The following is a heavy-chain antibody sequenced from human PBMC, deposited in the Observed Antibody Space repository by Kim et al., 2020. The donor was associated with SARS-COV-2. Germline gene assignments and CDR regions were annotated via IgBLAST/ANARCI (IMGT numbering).Heavy chain of an antibody. Sequence: SVKVSCKASGGTFTNYAFSWVRQAPGQGLEWVGGIIPVFGTANSAQKFQGRVTITADESTRTANMELSSLRSDDTAVYFCARAFATIAYCTKSSCSRPFDYWGQGLLVTVSS. J-gene: IGHJ4*02. CDR3: ARAFATIAYCTKSSCSRPFDY. CDR1: GGTFTNYA. CDR2: IIPVFGTA. V-gene: IGHV1-69*13. D-gene: IGHD2-21*01.